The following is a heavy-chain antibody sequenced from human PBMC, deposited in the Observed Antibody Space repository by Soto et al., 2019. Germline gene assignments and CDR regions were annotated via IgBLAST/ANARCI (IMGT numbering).Heavy chain of an antibody. CDR3: ARARIAVAGQAYYYYYGMDV. D-gene: IGHD6-19*01. J-gene: IGHJ6*02. CDR2: INHSGST. CDR1: GGSFSGYY. V-gene: IGHV4-34*01. Sequence: SETLSLTCAVYGGSFSGYYWSWIRQPPGKGLEWIGEINHSGSTNYNPSLKSRVTISVDTSKNQFSLKLSSVTAADTAVYYCARARIAVAGQAYYYYYGMDVWGQGTTVTVSS.